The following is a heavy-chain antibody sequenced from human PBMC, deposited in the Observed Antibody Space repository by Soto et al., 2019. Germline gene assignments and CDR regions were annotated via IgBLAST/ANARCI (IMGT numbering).Heavy chain of an antibody. Sequence: QVQLQESGPGLVKPSQTLSLTCTVSGGSISSGDYYWSWLRQPPGQGLEWIGYIYYSGTTYYNPSLKSRVTLSIDTSKNQFSLKLSSVTAADTAVYYCARGSMITSYSRDWGQGTLVTVSS. CDR2: IYYSGTT. CDR3: ARGSMITSYSRD. D-gene: IGHD3-16*01. J-gene: IGHJ4*02. CDR1: GGSISSGDYY. V-gene: IGHV4-30-4*01.